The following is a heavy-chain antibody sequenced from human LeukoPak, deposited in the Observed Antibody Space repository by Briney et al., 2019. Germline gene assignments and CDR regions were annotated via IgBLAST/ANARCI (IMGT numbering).Heavy chain of an antibody. V-gene: IGHV4-61*02. CDR3: ARAYGANSVGDV. CDR1: GDSISSGDYY. J-gene: IGHJ6*04. CDR2: ISSSGST. D-gene: IGHD4-23*01. Sequence: SETLSLTCTVSGDSISSGDYYWSWIRQPAGKGLEWIGRISSSGSTNYNPSLKSRVTISVDTSKNQFSLKLSSATAADTAVYYCARAYGANSVGDVWGKGTTVTISS.